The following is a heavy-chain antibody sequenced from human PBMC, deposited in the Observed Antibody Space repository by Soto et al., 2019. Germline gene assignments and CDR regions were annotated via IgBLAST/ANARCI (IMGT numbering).Heavy chain of an antibody. D-gene: IGHD2-2*01. CDR3: ARSQGSSTSLEIYYYYYYGMDV. Sequence: QVQLVQYGAEVQKPGSSVKVSCKASGGTFSSYAISWVRQAPGQGLEWMGGIIPISDTTNYAQKFQGRVTITADESTSTAYMELSSLRSEDTAVYYCARSQGSSTSLEIYYYYYYGMDVWGQGTTVTVSS. J-gene: IGHJ6*02. CDR2: IIPISDTT. V-gene: IGHV1-69*01. CDR1: GGTFSSYA.